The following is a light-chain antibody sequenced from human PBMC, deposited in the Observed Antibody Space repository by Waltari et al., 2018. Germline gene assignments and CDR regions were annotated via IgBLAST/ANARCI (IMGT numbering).Light chain of an antibody. J-gene: IGLJ3*02. CDR3: HSRDTISTRV. Sequence: SSELTQDPAVSVALVQTVRITCQGDSPRRYYASWYQQRPGQSPVLVRYGQNNRPSGIADRFSGSASGNTASLTITGTQAEDEADYYCHSRDTISTRVFGGGTRLTV. V-gene: IGLV3-19*01. CDR2: GQN. CDR1: SPRRYY.